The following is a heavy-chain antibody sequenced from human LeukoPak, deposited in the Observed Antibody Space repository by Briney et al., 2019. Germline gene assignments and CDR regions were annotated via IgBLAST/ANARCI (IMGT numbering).Heavy chain of an antibody. V-gene: IGHV1-69*13. D-gene: IGHD1-26*01. Sequence: ASVKVSCKASGGTFSSYAISWVRQAPGQGLEWMGGIIPIFGTANYAQKFQGRVTITADESTSIAYMELSSLRSEDTAVYYCARGAATSQWELLLAFDYWGQGTLVTVSS. J-gene: IGHJ4*02. CDR1: GGTFSSYA. CDR2: IIPIFGTA. CDR3: ARGAATSQWELLLAFDY.